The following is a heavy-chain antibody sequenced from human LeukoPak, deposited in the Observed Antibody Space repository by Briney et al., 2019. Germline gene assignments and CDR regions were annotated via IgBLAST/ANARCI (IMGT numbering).Heavy chain of an antibody. CDR1: GFTFSSYS. J-gene: IGHJ5*02. CDR3: ARGATGITYNWFDP. D-gene: IGHD1-1*01. Sequence: KSGGSLRLSCAASGFTFSSYSMNWVRQAPGKGLEWVSSISSSSSYIYYADSVKGRFTISRDNAKNSLYLQMNSLRAEDTAVYYCARGATGITYNWFDPWGQGTLVTVSS. V-gene: IGHV3-21*01. CDR2: ISSSSSYI.